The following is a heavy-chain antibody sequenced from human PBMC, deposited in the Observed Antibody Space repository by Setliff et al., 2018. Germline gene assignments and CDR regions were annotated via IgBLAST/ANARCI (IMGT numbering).Heavy chain of an antibody. Sequence: PSETLSLTCTVSGGSISSGNHYWNWIRQPPGKGLEWIGYIHYSGSPNYHPSLKSRVSTSVDTSQNQISLKLSSVTAADTAVYYCARTMYSSSWYGAFDIWGQGTMVTVSS. J-gene: IGHJ3*02. CDR2: IHYSGSP. CDR3: ARTMYSSSWYGAFDI. D-gene: IGHD6-13*01. V-gene: IGHV4-61*01. CDR1: GGSISSGNHY.